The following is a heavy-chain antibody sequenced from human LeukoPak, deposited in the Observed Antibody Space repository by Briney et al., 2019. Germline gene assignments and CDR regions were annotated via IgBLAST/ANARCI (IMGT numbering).Heavy chain of an antibody. CDR3: AKGYSSGYRGTFDY. CDR2: ISWNSGDI. Sequence: GGSLRLSCMASGFTFDDYAMHWVRQAPGKGLEWVSGISWNSGDIGYADFVKGRFTISRDNAKNSLFLQMNSLRAEDTALYYCAKGYSSGYRGTFDYWGQGTLVTVSS. CDR1: GFTFDDYA. V-gene: IGHV3-9*01. D-gene: IGHD3-22*01. J-gene: IGHJ4*02.